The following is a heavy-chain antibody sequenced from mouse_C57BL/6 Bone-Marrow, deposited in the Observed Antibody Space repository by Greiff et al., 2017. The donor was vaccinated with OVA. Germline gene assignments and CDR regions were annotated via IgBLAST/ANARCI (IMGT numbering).Heavy chain of an antibody. V-gene: IGHV7-1*01. CDR2: SRNKANDYTT. J-gene: IGHJ3*01. Sequence: EVQGVESGGGLVQSGRSLRLSCATSGFTFSDFYMEWVRQAPGKGLEWIAASRNKANDYTTEYSASVKGRFIVSRDTSQSILYLQMNALRAEDTAIYYCARASYDYGFAYWGQGTLVTVSA. D-gene: IGHD2-4*01. CDR1: GFTFSDFY. CDR3: ARASYDYGFAY.